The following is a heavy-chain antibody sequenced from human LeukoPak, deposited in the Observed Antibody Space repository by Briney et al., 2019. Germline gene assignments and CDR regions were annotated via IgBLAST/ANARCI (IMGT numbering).Heavy chain of an antibody. D-gene: IGHD6-13*01. CDR2: MNPKRGNT. Sequence: ASVKVSCKASGYSLTSFDINWVRQGSGQGREWMGWMNPKRGNTGYAPTFQGRVTITRDTSIDTVFMELSSLRPDDTAVYYCARGGSSSSYYNNYGMDVWGQGTTITVSS. V-gene: IGHV1-8*01. CDR3: ARGGSSSSYYNNYGMDV. J-gene: IGHJ6*02. CDR1: GYSLTSFD.